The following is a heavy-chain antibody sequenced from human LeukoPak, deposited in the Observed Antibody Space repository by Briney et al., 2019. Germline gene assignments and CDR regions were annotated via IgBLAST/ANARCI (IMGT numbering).Heavy chain of an antibody. D-gene: IGHD6-6*01. J-gene: IGHJ4*02. V-gene: IGHV4-34*01. CDR3: ARDLWSEQLFIALGY. CDR1: GGSFSDYY. Sequence: PSETLSLTCAVYGGSFSDYYWTWIRQPPGKGLEWIGEINHSGSTNYNPSLKSRVTISVDTSKKQFFLRLSSVTAADTAVYYCARDLWSEQLFIALGYWGQGTLVTVSS. CDR2: INHSGST.